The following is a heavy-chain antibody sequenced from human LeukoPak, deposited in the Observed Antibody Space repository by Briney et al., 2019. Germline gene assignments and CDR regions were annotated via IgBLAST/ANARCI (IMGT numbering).Heavy chain of an antibody. CDR2: IWYDGSNK. CDR3: ARDILTGYYKYFDY. Sequence: PGGSLRLSCAASGFTFSSYGMHWVCQAPGKGLEWVAYIWYDGSNKEYADSVKGRFTISRDNSKNTLDLQMNSLRAEDTAMYYCARDILTGYYKYFDYWGQGTLVTVSS. J-gene: IGHJ4*02. V-gene: IGHV3-30*02. CDR1: GFTFSSYG. D-gene: IGHD3-9*01.